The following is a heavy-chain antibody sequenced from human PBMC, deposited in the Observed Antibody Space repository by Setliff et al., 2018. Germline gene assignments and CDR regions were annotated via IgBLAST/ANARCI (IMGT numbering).Heavy chain of an antibody. CDR2: IYNSGST. CDR3: ARHFRSSKVQFLEYLTDYYFDS. D-gene: IGHD3-3*01. CDR1: DVSISYISYY. J-gene: IGHJ4*02. V-gene: IGHV4-39*01. Sequence: SETLSLTCTVSDVSISYISYYWAWIRQPPGKGLEWIGSIYNSGSTYDNPSLKSRATISVDTSNNQFSLNLRSVTAADTAIYYCARHFRSSKVQFLEYLTDYYFDSWGQGTLVTVSS.